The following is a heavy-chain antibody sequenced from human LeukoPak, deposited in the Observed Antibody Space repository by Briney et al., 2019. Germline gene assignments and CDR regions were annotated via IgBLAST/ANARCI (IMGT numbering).Heavy chain of an antibody. D-gene: IGHD1-26*01. J-gene: IGHJ4*02. CDR3: AKGPYSGTYYVSEFDY. CDR2: INSDGSST. Sequence: PGGSLRLSCAASGFTFSSYWMHWVRQAPGKGLVWVSRINSDGSSTSYADSVKGRFTISRDNSKNTLYLQMDSLRAEDAAIYYCAKGPYSGTYYVSEFDYWGQGTLVTVSS. CDR1: GFTFSSYW. V-gene: IGHV3-74*01.